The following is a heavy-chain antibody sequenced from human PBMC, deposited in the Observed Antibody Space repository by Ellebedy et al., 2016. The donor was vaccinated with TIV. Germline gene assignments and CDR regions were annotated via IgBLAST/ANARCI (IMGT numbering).Heavy chain of an antibody. CDR3: AREGYYYDSSGHPPGTDWYFDL. D-gene: IGHD3-22*01. Sequence: MPSETLSLTCTVSGGSISSYYWSWIRQPPGKGLEWIGYIYYSGSTNYNPSLKSRVTISVDTSKNQFSLKLSSVTAADTAVYYCAREGYYYDSSGHPPGTDWYFDLWGRGTLVTVSS. CDR1: GGSISSYY. J-gene: IGHJ2*01. CDR2: IYYSGST. V-gene: IGHV4-59*01.